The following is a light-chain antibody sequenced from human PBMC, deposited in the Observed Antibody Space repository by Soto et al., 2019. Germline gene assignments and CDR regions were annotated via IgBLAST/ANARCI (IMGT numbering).Light chain of an antibody. Sequence: DILMTPSPAALSAYVGDRVTITCRASQSISSRLAWYQQKPGKAPKVLMYDASRLESGVPSRFSGSGFGTEFTLTISSLQPDDFATYYGQQHNTYLWTFGQGTKV. J-gene: IGKJ1*01. CDR2: DAS. CDR1: QSISSR. V-gene: IGKV1-5*01. CDR3: QQHNTYLWT.